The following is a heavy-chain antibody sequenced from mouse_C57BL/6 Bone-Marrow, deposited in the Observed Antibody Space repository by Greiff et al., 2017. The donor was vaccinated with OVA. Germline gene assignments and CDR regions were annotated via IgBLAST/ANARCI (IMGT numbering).Heavy chain of an antibody. D-gene: IGHD1-1*01. J-gene: IGHJ2*01. V-gene: IGHV1-26*01. CDR2: INPNNGGT. CDR3: ARDEMGLYYYGSSPWYFDD. Sequence: EVQLQQSGPELVKPGASVKISCKASGYTFTDYYMNWVKPSHGKSLEWIGDINPNNGGTSYNQKFKGKATLTVDKSSRTAYMELRSLTSEDSAVYYCARDEMGLYYYGSSPWYFDDWGQGTTLTVSS. CDR1: GYTFTDYY.